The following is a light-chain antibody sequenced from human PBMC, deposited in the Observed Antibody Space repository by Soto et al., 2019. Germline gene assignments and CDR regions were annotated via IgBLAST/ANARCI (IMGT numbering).Light chain of an antibody. J-gene: IGLJ3*02. CDR1: SSDVVGYKY. CDR2: EVT. V-gene: IGLV2-14*01. CDR3: SSYTSNTTLVV. Sequence: QSVLTQPASVSGSPGQSITISCTGTSSDVVGYKYVCWYQQHAGKAPKLMIYEVTNRPSGVSNRFSGSKSGNTASLTISALQSEDEADYYCSSYTSNTTLVVFGGGTKVTVL.